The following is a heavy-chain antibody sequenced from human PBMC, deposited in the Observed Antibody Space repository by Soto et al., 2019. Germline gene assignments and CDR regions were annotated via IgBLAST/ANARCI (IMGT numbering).Heavy chain of an antibody. CDR1: GYTFTSYG. CDR3: AGSVLRFLEWSQDDAFDI. Sequence: GASVKVSCKASGYTFTSYGISWVRQAPGQGLEWMGWISAYNGNTNYAQKLQGRVTMTTDTSTSTAYMELRSLRSDDTAVCYCAGSVLRFLEWSQDDAFDIWGQGTMVTVS. V-gene: IGHV1-18*01. D-gene: IGHD3-3*01. CDR2: ISAYNGNT. J-gene: IGHJ3*02.